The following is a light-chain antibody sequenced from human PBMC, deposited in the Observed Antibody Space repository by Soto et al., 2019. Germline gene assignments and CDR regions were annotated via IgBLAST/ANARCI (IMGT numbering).Light chain of an antibody. J-gene: IGLJ1*01. Sequence: QSALTQPASVSGSPGQSITISCTGTSSDVGGYNYVSWYQQHPGKAPKLMIYDVSNRPSGVSKRFSGSKSGNTASLTISGLQAEDEADYYCSSYTSSSTRLYVFGTGTKVTVL. CDR1: SSDVGGYNY. CDR2: DVS. CDR3: SSYTSSSTRLYV. V-gene: IGLV2-14*01.